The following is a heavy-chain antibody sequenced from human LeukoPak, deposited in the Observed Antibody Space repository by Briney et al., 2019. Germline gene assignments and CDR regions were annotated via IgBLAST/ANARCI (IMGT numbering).Heavy chain of an antibody. CDR2: INPSDGST. J-gene: IGHJ4*02. V-gene: IGHV1-46*01. CDR3: ARDRRSGSYLAY. CDR1: GYTFINYY. Sequence: ASVKVSCKASGYTFINYYLHWVRQAPGQGLEWLGIINPSDGSTKYAQKFQGRVNMTRDTSTSTVYMELSSLRSADTAVYYCARDRRSGSYLAYWGQGTLVTVSS. D-gene: IGHD1-26*01.